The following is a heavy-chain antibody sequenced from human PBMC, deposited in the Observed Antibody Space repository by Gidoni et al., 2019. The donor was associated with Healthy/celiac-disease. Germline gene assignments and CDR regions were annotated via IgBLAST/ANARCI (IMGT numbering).Heavy chain of an antibody. Sequence: EVQLVESGGGLVKHGGSLRLSCAASGFTFSNAWMNWVRQAPGKGLEWVGRIKSKTDGGTTDYAAPVKGRFTISRDDSKNTLYLQMNSLKTEDTAVYYCTTGLVVVPAAVSYYYYYMDVWGKGTTVTVSS. D-gene: IGHD2-2*01. CDR1: GFTFSNAW. V-gene: IGHV3-15*07. CDR3: TTGLVVVPAAVSYYYYYMDV. J-gene: IGHJ6*03. CDR2: IKSKTDGGTT.